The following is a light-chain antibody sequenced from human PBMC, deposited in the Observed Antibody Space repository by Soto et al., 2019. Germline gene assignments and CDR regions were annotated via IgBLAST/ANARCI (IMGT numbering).Light chain of an antibody. J-gene: IGLJ1*01. CDR3: NSHTSGDFRV. CDR1: SSDVGRYNH. CDR2: EVS. Sequence: QSALTQPASVSGSPRQSITISCTGTSSDVGRYNHVSWYQHHPGKAPKLLISEVSKRPSGVSNRFSGSKSDYTASLTISGLQAEDEADYYCNSHTSGDFRVFGTGTKLTVL. V-gene: IGLV2-14*01.